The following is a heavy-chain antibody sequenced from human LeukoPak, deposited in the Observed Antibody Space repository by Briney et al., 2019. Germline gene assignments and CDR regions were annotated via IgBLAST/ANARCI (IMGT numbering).Heavy chain of an antibody. Sequence: SETLSLTCTVSDYSISSGYGYYWGWIRQPPGKGLEWIGNIYHSGITYYNHFNSSLKSRVTISVDTSKNQFSLKLSSVTAADTAVYYCARDIVVVVAAGRDLNWFDPWGQGTLVTVSS. CDR2: IYHSGIT. CDR3: ARDIVVVVAAGRDLNWFDP. J-gene: IGHJ5*02. V-gene: IGHV4-38-2*02. D-gene: IGHD2-15*01. CDR1: DYSISSGYGYY.